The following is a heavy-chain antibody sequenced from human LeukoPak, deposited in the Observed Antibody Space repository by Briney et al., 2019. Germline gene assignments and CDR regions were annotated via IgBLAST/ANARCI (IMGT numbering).Heavy chain of an antibody. CDR3: ARLYDSSGYYLDY. J-gene: IGHJ4*02. CDR1: GYTFTSYY. V-gene: IGHV1-46*01. D-gene: IGHD3-22*01. Sequence: ASVKVSCKASGYTFTSYYIHWVRQAPGQGLEWMGIINPSGGSASYAQQFQGRVTITADESTSTAYMELSSLRSEDTAVYYCARLYDSSGYYLDYWGQGTLVTVSS. CDR2: INPSGGSA.